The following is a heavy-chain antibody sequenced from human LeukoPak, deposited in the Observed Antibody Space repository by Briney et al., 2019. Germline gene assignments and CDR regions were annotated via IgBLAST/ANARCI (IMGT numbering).Heavy chain of an antibody. CDR3: ARGVGELLSYYYYYYMDV. Sequence: SETLSLTCTVSGGSISSYYWSWTRQPPGKGLDWIGYISYPGSTNYNPSLNSRVTISIDTSKNQFSLKLSSVTAADTAVYYCARGVGELLSYYYYYYMDVWGKGTTVTISS. D-gene: IGHD3-10*01. CDR1: GGSISSYY. CDR2: ISYPGST. V-gene: IGHV4-59*01. J-gene: IGHJ6*03.